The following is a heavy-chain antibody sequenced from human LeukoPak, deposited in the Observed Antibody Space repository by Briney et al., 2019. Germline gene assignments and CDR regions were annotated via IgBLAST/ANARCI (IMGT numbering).Heavy chain of an antibody. D-gene: IGHD6-13*01. J-gene: IGHJ3*02. CDR3: ARDAATDDAFDI. V-gene: IGHV3-21*01. CDR1: GFTFSSYS. Sequence: PGGSLRLSCAASGFTFSSYSMNWVRQAPGKGLEWVSSISSSSSYIYYADSVKGRFTISRDNAKNSLYLQMNSLRAEDTAVYYCARDAATDDAFDIWGQGTMVTASS. CDR2: ISSSSSYI.